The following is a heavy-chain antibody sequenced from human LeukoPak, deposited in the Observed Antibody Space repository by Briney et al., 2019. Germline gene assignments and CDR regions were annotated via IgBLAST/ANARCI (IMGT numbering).Heavy chain of an antibody. CDR1: GFTFSSYA. CDR2: ISYDGSNK. D-gene: IGHD6-13*01. CDR3: ARPLFVQQLVPFDY. V-gene: IGHV3-30-3*01. J-gene: IGHJ4*02. Sequence: PGRSLRLSCAASGFTFSSYAMHWVRQAPGKGLEWVAVISYDGSNKYYADSVKGRFTISRDNSKNTLYLQTNSLRAEDTAVYYCARPLFVQQLVPFDYWGQGTLVTVSS.